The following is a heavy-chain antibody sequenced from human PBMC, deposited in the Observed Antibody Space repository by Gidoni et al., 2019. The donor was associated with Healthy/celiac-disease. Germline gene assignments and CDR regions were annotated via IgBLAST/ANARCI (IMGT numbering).Heavy chain of an antibody. J-gene: IGHJ4*02. CDR3: ARDPLAVAGTDFDY. CDR2: IKQDGSEK. D-gene: IGHD6-19*01. Sequence: EVQLVESGGGLVQPGGSLRLSCSASGFTFSSYWMSWVRQAPGKGLEWVANIKQDGSEKYYVDSVKGRFTISRDNAKNSLYLQMNSLRAEDTAVYYCARDPLAVAGTDFDYWGQGTLVTVSS. V-gene: IGHV3-7*01. CDR1: GFTFSSYW.